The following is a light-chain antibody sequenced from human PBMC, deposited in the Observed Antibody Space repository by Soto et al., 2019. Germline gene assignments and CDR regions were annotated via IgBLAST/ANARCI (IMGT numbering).Light chain of an antibody. V-gene: IGKV3-15*01. Sequence: EVVMTQSPATLSVSPGEGVTLSCRASQGIGDTLAWYQHKPGQTPRLLIYDASTRATGIPARFSGGGSGTEFTLTISSLQSEDFAVYYCQQYDNWLTGTFGQGTKVDIK. CDR2: DAS. CDR1: QGIGDT. CDR3: QQYDNWLTGT. J-gene: IGKJ1*01.